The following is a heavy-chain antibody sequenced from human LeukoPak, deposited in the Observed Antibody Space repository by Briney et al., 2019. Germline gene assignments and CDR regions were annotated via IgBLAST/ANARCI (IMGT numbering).Heavy chain of an antibody. Sequence: ASVKVSXKASGYTFTGYYMHWVRQAPGQGLEWMGWINPNSGGTNYAQKFHGRVTMTRDTSISTAYMELSRLRSDDTAVYYCARVFIYCSGGSCYCDYWGQGTLVTVSS. J-gene: IGHJ4*02. CDR2: INPNSGGT. CDR3: ARVFIYCSGGSCYCDY. D-gene: IGHD2-15*01. V-gene: IGHV1-2*02. CDR1: GYTFTGYY.